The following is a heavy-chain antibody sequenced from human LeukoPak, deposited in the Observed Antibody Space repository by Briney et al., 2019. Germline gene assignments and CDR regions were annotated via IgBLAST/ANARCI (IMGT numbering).Heavy chain of an antibody. J-gene: IGHJ5*02. CDR2: INHSGST. CDR1: GGSFSGYY. V-gene: IGHV4-34*01. CDR3: ARHMRSLLWFGEFGWFDP. Sequence: SSETLSLTCAVYGGSFSGYYWSWIRQPPGKGLEWIGEINHSGSTNYNPSLKSRVTISVDTSKNQFSLKLISVTAADTAVYYCARHMRSLLWFGEFGWFDPWGQGTLVTVSS. D-gene: IGHD3-10*01.